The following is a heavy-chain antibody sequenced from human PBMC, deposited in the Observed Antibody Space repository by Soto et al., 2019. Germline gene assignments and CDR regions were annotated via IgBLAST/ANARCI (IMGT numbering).Heavy chain of an antibody. V-gene: IGHV3-7*01. CDR2: IKQDGSEK. J-gene: IGHJ4*02. CDR3: AGGGGWESDS. CDR1: SGFTFRSYW. D-gene: IGHD6-19*01. Sequence: EVQLVESGGGLVQPGGSLRLSCAASSGFTFRSYWMNWVRQVPGKGLEWVANIKQDGSEKNYGDSVKGRFTISRDNAKNSLYLQMNGLRADDTAVYYCAGGGGWESDSWGQGTLVIVSS.